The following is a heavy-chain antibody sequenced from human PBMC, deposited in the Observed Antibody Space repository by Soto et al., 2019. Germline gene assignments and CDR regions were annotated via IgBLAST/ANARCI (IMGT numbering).Heavy chain of an antibody. CDR2: IYHGGST. Sequence: SETLSLTCAVSGGSISSNNCWNWVRQPPGKGLEWIGEIYHGGSTNYNPSLKSRVAISVDKSKNQFSLKLTSVTAADTAVYYCARSVGDFPSYYFDYWGQGTLVTVSS. CDR1: GGSISSNNC. CDR3: ARSVGDFPSYYFDY. D-gene: IGHD3-3*01. J-gene: IGHJ4*02. V-gene: IGHV4-4*02.